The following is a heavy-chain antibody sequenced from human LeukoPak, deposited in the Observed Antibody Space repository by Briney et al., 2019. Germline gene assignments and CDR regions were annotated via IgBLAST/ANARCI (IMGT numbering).Heavy chain of an antibody. CDR1: GFTVRNFD. Sequence: GGSLRLSCAGSGFTVRNFDANWVRQAPGKGLEWVSYISTSTSTIYYADSVKGRFTISRDNAKNSLYLQMNSLRAEDTAFYYCVANTVTTAQLQATSGQGTLLTVSS. D-gene: IGHD4-17*01. J-gene: IGHJ5*02. V-gene: IGHV3-48*01. CDR2: ISTSTSTI. CDR3: VANTVTTAQLQAT.